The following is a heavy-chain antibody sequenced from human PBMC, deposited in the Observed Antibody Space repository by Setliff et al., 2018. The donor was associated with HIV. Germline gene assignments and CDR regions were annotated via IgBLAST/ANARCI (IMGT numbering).Heavy chain of an antibody. CDR1: GYSFTIYW. CDR3: ATSDYGGNSGHFHH. V-gene: IGHV5-51*01. D-gene: IGHD4-17*01. CDR2: IYPGDSDT. Sequence: PGESLKISCKGSGYSFTIYWIVWVRQMPGKGLEWMGIIYPGDSDTRYSPSFQGQVTISADKSISTAYLHLSSLKASDTAMYYCATSDYGGNSGHFHHWGQGTLGTVPQ. J-gene: IGHJ1*01.